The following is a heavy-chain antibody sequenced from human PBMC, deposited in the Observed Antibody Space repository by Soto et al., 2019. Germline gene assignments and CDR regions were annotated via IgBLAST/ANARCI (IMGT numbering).Heavy chain of an antibody. J-gene: IGHJ4*02. V-gene: IGHV3-21*01. Sequence: GWSLRLSCAASGFTFSPYTLGWVRQAPGKGLESLSFITNSNTYIYYADSVKGRFTISRDDARNSLYLKMNSLRAEGTAIYYCARVDYSDRGYFDYGGQVALVTGS. D-gene: IGHD3-22*01. CDR1: GFTFSPYT. CDR3: ARVDYSDRGYFDY. CDR2: ITNSNTYI.